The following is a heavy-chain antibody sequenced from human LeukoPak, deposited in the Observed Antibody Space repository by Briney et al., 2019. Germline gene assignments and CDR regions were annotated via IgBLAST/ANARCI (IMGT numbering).Heavy chain of an antibody. D-gene: IGHD6-13*01. CDR1: GYTFTNYY. Sequence: ASVKVSCKASGYTFTNYYMHWVRQAPGQGLEWMGIIIPSGGSTSYAQKFQGRVTMTRDMSTSTVYMELSSLRSEDTAVYYCARGSSSSWYPYWGQGSLVTVSS. CDR2: IIPSGGST. CDR3: ARGSSSSWYPY. V-gene: IGHV1-46*01. J-gene: IGHJ4*02.